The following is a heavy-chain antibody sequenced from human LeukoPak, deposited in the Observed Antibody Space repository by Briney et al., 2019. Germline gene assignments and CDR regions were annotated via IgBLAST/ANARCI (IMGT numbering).Heavy chain of an antibody. CDR3: ARRDDSSGYHKIFDY. CDR1: GDSISSSSYY. D-gene: IGHD3-22*01. V-gene: IGHV4-39*01. J-gene: IGHJ4*02. CDR2: IYYGENT. Sequence: RPSETLSLTCTVSGDSISSSSYYWGWIRQPPGKGLEWIGNIYYGENTYHNPSLKSRVTISIDTSKNQFYLKLSSLTAADTAVYFCARRDDSSGYHKIFDYWGPGTLVTVSS.